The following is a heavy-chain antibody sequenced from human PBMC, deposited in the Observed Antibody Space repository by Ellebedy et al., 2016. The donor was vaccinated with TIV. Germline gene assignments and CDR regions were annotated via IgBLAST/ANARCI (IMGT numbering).Heavy chain of an antibody. CDR3: ARVEPFYCSSTSCKNLGSDY. V-gene: IGHV3-23*01. CDR2: ISGSSGST. Sequence: GGSLRLXCAASGFTFSSYAMSWVRQAPGKGLEWVSSISGSSGSTYYADSVRGRFTISRDNSKNTLYLQMNSLRAEDTAVYYCARVEPFYCSSTSCKNLGSDYWGQGTLVTVSS. CDR1: GFTFSSYA. D-gene: IGHD2-2*01. J-gene: IGHJ4*02.